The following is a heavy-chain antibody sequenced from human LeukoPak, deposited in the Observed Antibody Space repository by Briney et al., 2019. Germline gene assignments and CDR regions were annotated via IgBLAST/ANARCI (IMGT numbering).Heavy chain of an antibody. Sequence: GGSLRLSCAASRFTFDDYAMHWVRQAPGTRLEGVSGISWNSGSIGYADSVKGRFTISRDNAKNSLYLQMNSLRAEDTALYYCAKDSGGYYYYYMDVWGKGTTVTVSS. D-gene: IGHD3-16*01. V-gene: IGHV3-9*01. J-gene: IGHJ6*03. CDR1: RFTFDDYA. CDR3: AKDSGGYYYYYMDV. CDR2: ISWNSGSI.